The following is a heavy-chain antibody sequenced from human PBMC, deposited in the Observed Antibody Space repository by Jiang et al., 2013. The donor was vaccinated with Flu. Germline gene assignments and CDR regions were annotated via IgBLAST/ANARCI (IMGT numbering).Heavy chain of an antibody. V-gene: IGHV3-21*01. Sequence: VQLLESGGGLVKPGGSLRLSCAASGFTFSSYSMNWVRQAPGKGLEWVSSISSSSSYIYYADSVKGRFTISRDNAKNSLYLQMNSLRAEDTAVYYCARAGGKYCSGGSCYSIDYWGQGTLVTVSS. CDR1: GFTFSSYS. CDR2: ISSSSSYI. CDR3: ARAGGKYCSGGSCYSIDY. J-gene: IGHJ4*02. D-gene: IGHD2-15*01.